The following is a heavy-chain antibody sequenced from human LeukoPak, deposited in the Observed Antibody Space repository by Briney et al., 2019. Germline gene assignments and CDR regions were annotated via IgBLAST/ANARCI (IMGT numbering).Heavy chain of an antibody. D-gene: IGHD3-10*01. CDR1: GFTFSSNW. V-gene: IGHV3-74*01. CDR2: IKGDGSST. Sequence: GGSLRLSCAASGFTFSSNWMHWVRQAPGKGLVWVSRIKGDGSSTSYADSVKGRFTISRDDAKNTLFLQMNSLRAEDTAVYYCAKSSWFGELSSWGQGTLVTVSS. J-gene: IGHJ4*02. CDR3: AKSSWFGELSS.